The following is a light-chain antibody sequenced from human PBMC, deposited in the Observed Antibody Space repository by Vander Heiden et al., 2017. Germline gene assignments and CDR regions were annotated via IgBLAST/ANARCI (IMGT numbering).Light chain of an antibody. CDR3: QQDGSSPLCT. Sequence: DIVLTQSPGTLSLSPGERATLSCRASQSVSSSYLAWYQQKPGQAPRLLIYGASSRATGIPDRFSRSGYGTDFTLTISRREPEDFAVYYCQQDGSSPLCTFGQGTKVEIK. CDR1: QSVSSSY. V-gene: IGKV3-20*01. CDR2: GAS. J-gene: IGKJ2*02.